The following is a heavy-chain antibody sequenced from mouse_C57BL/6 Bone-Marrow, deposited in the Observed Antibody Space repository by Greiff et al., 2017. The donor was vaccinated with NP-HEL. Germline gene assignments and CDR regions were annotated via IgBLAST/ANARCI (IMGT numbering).Heavy chain of an antibody. CDR1: GFTFSSYA. CDR2: ISSGGDYI. J-gene: IGHJ1*03. D-gene: IGHD1-1*01. CDR3: TRDRGSSYLWYFDV. V-gene: IGHV5-9-1*02. Sequence: EVKVEESGEGLVKPGGSLKLSCAASGFTFSSYAMSWVRQTPEKRLEWVAYISSGGDYIYYADTVKGRFTISRDNARNTLYLQMSSLKSEDTAMYYCTRDRGSSYLWYFDVWGTGTTVTVSS.